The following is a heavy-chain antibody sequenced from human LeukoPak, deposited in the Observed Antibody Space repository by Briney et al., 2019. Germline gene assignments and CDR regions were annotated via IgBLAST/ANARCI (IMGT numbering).Heavy chain of an antibody. Sequence: GGSLRLSCAASGFTFSSYEMNWVRQAPGKGLEWVSYISSSGGTIHYADSVKGRFSISRDNAKNSLYLQMNSLRAEDTAVYYCARGDYGSGSYYNFPDYWGQGTLVTVSS. J-gene: IGHJ4*02. CDR1: GFTFSSYE. CDR3: ARGDYGSGSYYNFPDY. CDR2: ISSSGGTI. D-gene: IGHD3-10*01. V-gene: IGHV3-48*03.